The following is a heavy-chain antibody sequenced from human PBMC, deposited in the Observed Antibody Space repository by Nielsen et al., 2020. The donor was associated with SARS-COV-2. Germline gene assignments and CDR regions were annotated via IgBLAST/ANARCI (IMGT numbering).Heavy chain of an antibody. CDR1: GFTFDDYA. D-gene: IGHD2-2*01. CDR3: AKEGWDSTSQGWFDP. CDR2: ISWNSGSI. J-gene: IGHJ5*02. V-gene: IGHV3-9*01. Sequence: GGSLRLSCAASGFTFDDYAMHWVRQAPGKGLEWVSGISWNSGSIGYADSVKGRFTISRDNAKNSLYLQMNSLRAEDTALYYCAKEGWDSTSQGWFDPWGQGTLVTVSS.